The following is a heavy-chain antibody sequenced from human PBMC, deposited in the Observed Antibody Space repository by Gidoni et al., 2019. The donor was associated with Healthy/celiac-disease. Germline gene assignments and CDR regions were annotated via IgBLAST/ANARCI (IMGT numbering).Heavy chain of an antibody. J-gene: IGHJ3*02. CDR1: CFTFSISS. CDR2: ISSSSSYI. CDR3: ARAPLGYCSGGSCYILAFDI. Sequence: EVQLVESGGGMVKPGGSLILSCSASCFTFSISSMNWVRQAPGKGLEWVSSISSSSSYIYYADSVKGRFTISRDNAKNSLYLQMNSLRAEDTAVYYCARAPLGYCSGGSCYILAFDIWGQGTMVTVSS. V-gene: IGHV3-21*01. D-gene: IGHD2-15*01.